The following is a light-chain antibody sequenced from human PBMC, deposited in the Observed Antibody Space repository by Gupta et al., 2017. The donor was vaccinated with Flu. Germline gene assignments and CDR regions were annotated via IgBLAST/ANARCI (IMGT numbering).Light chain of an antibody. V-gene: IGKV2-28*01. Sequence: MTQSPLSLSVTPGEPASISCRSSQSLLHTNGYNYLDWYLQKPGQSPQLLIYLGSNRASGVPDRFSGSGSGTTFTLKISRVEAEDVGIYYCRQALHTPQTFGQGTKLEVE. CDR1: QSLLHTNGYNY. CDR2: LGS. CDR3: RQALHTPQT. J-gene: IGKJ1*01.